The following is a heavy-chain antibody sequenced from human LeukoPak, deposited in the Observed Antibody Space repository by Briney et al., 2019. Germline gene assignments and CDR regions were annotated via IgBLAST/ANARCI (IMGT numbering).Heavy chain of an antibody. D-gene: IGHD6-13*01. J-gene: IGHJ1*01. CDR3: ARALAAAVIN. CDR1: GGSLSGHF. Sequence: SETLSLTCGVYGGSLSGHFYSWIRQPPGEGLEWIGEITHRGSTIYNPSLKSRVAMSLDTSKSHFSLNLTSVTAADTAVYYCARALAAAVINWGQGTLVTVSS. CDR2: ITHRGST. V-gene: IGHV4-34*01.